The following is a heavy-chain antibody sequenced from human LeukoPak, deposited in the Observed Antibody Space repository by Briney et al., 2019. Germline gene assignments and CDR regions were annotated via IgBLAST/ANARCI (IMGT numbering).Heavy chain of an antibody. CDR3: ARDSPYYYDSSGYYDRLDAFDI. D-gene: IGHD3-22*01. V-gene: IGHV4-61*02. CDR2: IYTSGST. J-gene: IGHJ3*02. CDR1: GGSISSGSYY. Sequence: PSQTLSLTCTVPGGSISSGSYYWSWIRQPAGKGLEWIGRIYTSGSTNYNPSLKSRVTISVDTSKNQFSLKLSSVTAADTAVYYCARDSPYYYDSSGYYDRLDAFDIWGQGTIVTVSS.